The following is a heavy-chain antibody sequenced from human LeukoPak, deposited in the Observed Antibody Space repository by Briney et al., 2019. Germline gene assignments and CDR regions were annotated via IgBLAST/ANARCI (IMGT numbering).Heavy chain of an antibody. CDR3: AKVSALVGYTSGWSSNSFVP. D-gene: IGHD6-19*01. V-gene: IGHV3-23*01. J-gene: IGHJ5*02. CDR2: VTGGGGTT. CDR1: GFTFRSYA. Sequence: GGSLRLSCAASGFTFRSYAMSWVRQAPGKGLEWVSTVTGGGGTTYYADSVKGRFTISRDNSKNTVDPPLNILSGHETAVHSCAKVSALVGYTSGWSSNSFVPWGQGTLVTVSS.